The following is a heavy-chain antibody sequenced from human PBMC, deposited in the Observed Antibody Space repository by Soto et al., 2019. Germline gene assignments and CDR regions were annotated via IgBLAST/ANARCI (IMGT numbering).Heavy chain of an antibody. CDR3: AKGMYYYDSSGYRLYDY. Sequence: GGSLRLSCAASGFTFRNYAVNWVRQAPGKGLGWGSGISVSGGSTYYADSVKGRFTVSRDNSRNTVFLPMNSLRDEDTAVYFCAKGMYYYDSSGYRLYDYWGQGTLVTVSS. D-gene: IGHD3-22*01. CDR2: ISVSGGST. J-gene: IGHJ4*02. CDR1: GFTFRNYA. V-gene: IGHV3-23*01.